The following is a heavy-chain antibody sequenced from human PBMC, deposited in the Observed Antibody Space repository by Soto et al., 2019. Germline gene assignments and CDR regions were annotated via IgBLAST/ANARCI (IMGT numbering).Heavy chain of an antibody. V-gene: IGHV4-61*08. D-gene: IGHD2-15*01. J-gene: IGHJ4*02. CDR1: GGSISSGGYY. Sequence: SETLSLTCTVSGGSISSGGYYWSWLRQHPGKGLEWIGYIYYSGSTNYNPSLKSRVTISVDTSKNQFSLKLSSVTAADTAVYYCARRRCSGGSCYFDYWGQGTLVTVSS. CDR3: ARRRCSGGSCYFDY. CDR2: IYYSGST.